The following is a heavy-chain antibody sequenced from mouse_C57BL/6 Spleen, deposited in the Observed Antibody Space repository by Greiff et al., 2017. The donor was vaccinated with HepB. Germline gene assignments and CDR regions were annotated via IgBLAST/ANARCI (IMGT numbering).Heavy chain of an antibody. Sequence: EVQLQESGAELVKPGASVKLSCTASGFNINDYYMHWVKQRPEKGLEWIGRIDPEDGETKYATKFQGKATITADTSSNTAYLQLSSLTSEDTAVYYCAPCYSNDGGFAYWGQGTLVTVSA. CDR1: GFNINDYY. CDR3: APCYSNDGGFAY. CDR2: IDPEDGET. D-gene: IGHD2-5*01. J-gene: IGHJ3*01. V-gene: IGHV14-2*01.